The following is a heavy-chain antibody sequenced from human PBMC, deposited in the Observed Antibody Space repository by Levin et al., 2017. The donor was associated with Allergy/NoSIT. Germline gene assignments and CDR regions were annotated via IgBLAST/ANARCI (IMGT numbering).Heavy chain of an antibody. D-gene: IGHD3-3*01. Sequence: SGPTLVKPTQTLTLTCTFSGFSLSTSGLCVSWIRQPPGKALEWLARIDWDDDKYYRTSLKTRLTISKDTSKNQVVLTMTNMDPVDTATYYCARNHRITIVGGLSYYGLDVWGQGTTVTVSS. CDR2: IDWDDDK. CDR3: ARNHRITIVGGLSYYGLDV. V-gene: IGHV2-70*11. J-gene: IGHJ6*02. CDR1: GFSLSTSGLC.